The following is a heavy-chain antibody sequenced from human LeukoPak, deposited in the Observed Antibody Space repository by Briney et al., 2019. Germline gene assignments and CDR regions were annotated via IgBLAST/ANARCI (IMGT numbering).Heavy chain of an antibody. CDR2: ISGSNSYI. CDR1: GFTFSSYT. Sequence: GGSLRLSCAASGFTFSSYTMHWIRQAPGKGLEWVSSISGSNSYIYYADSVKGRFTISRDNAKNSLYLQMNSLRAEDTAVYYCARLVTGDYWGQGTLVTVSS. CDR3: ARLVTGDY. D-gene: IGHD2-21*02. V-gene: IGHV3-21*01. J-gene: IGHJ4*02.